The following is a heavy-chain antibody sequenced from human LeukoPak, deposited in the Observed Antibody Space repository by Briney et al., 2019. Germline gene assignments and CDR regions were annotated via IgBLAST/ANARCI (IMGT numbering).Heavy chain of an antibody. D-gene: IGHD6-6*01. CDR1: GYIFAIYG. Sequence: GASVKVTCKATGYIFAIYGISWVRQAPGQGLEWMGWISAYNGNTNHAQKVQGRDTMNTDTSASTAYMELRSLRSDDTAVYYCARDSPEWSSSSARSFDYWGEGTLVTVS. V-gene: IGHV1-18*01. CDR2: ISAYNGNT. J-gene: IGHJ4*02. CDR3: ARDSPEWSSSSARSFDY.